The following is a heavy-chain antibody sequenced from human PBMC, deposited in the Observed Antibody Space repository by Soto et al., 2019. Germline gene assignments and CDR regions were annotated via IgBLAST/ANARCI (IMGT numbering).Heavy chain of an antibody. Sequence: SETLSLTYAVYGGSFSGYYCRWLRQPPGKGLGWIGEINHSGSTNYNPSLKSRVTISVDTSKTQFSLKLSSVIAADTAVYYCARGLGRAPPAYCYYGMDVWGQGTTVTVSS. J-gene: IGHJ6*02. V-gene: IGHV4-34*01. CDR2: INHSGST. CDR3: ARGLGRAPPAYCYYGMDV. CDR1: GGSFSGYY. D-gene: IGHD1-26*01.